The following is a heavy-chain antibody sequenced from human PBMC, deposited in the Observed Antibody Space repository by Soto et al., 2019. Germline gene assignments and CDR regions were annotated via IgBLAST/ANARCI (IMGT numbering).Heavy chain of an antibody. Sequence: QVQLVESGGGVVQPGRSLRLSCAASGFTFSSYGMHWVRQAPGKGLEWVAVIWYDGSNKYYADSVKGRFTISRDNSKNTLYLQMNSLRAEDTAVYYCARDLSTTSSGYRDVWGKGTTVTVSS. CDR2: IWYDGSNK. D-gene: IGHD4-17*01. CDR1: GFTFSSYG. J-gene: IGHJ6*03. CDR3: ARDLSTTSSGYRDV. V-gene: IGHV3-33*01.